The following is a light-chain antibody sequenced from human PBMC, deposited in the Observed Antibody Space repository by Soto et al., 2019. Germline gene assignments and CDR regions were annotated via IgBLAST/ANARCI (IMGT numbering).Light chain of an antibody. CDR2: GAS. Sequence: EIVLTQSPGTLSLSPGERATLSCSASQTVSSNNLAWYQQKPGQAPRLLVHGASSRATGIPHRFSGSGSGTDFTLTISRLEPEDFAVYYCQQYCCSPLTFGGGTKVELK. J-gene: IGKJ4*01. CDR1: QTVSSNN. V-gene: IGKV3-20*01. CDR3: QQYCCSPLT.